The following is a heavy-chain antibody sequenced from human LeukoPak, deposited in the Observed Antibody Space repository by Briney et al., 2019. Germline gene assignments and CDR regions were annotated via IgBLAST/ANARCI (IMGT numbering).Heavy chain of an antibody. CDR1: GGSISSYY. CDR3: AREQGAFDI. CDR2: IYYSGST. V-gene: IGHV4-59*01. Sequence: SSETLSLTCTVSGGSISSYYWSWIRQPPGKGLEWIGYIYYSGSTNYNPSLKSRVTISVDTSKNQFSLKLSSVTAADTAVYYCAREQGAFDIWGQGTMVTVSS. J-gene: IGHJ3*02.